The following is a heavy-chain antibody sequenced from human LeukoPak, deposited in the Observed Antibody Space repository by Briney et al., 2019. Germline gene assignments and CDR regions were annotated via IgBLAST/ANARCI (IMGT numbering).Heavy chain of an antibody. CDR1: GGSFSGYY. V-gene: IGHV4-34*01. CDR3: ARGALWYQRDPFDY. CDR2: ISHSGST. J-gene: IGHJ4*02. D-gene: IGHD2-2*01. Sequence: SETLSLTCAVYGGSFSGYYWSWIRQPPGKGLEWIGEISHSGSTNYNPSLKSRVTISVDTSKNQFSLKLSSVTAADTAVYYCARGALWYQRDPFDYWGQGTLVTVSS.